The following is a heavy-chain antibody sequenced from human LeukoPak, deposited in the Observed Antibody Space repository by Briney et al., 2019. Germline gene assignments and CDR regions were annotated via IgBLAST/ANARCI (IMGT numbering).Heavy chain of an antibody. J-gene: IGHJ4*02. CDR1: GGTFSSYA. V-gene: IGHV1-69*05. D-gene: IGHD3-22*01. CDR2: IIPIFGTA. CDR3: ARLAYYYDSSGAD. Sequence: ASVKVSCKASGGTFSSYAISWVRQAPGQGLEGMGRIIPIFGTANYAQKFQGRVTITTDESTSTAYMELSSLRSEDTAVYYCARLAYYYDSSGADWGQGTLVTVSS.